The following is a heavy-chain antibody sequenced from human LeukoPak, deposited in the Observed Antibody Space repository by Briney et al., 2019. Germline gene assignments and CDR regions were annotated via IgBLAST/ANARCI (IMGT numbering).Heavy chain of an antibody. J-gene: IGHJ4*02. CDR2: IKSKTDGGTT. V-gene: IGHV3-15*01. Sequence: PGGSLRLSCAASGFTFSNFWMSWVRQAPGKGLEWVGRIKSKTDGGTTDYAAPVKGRFTISRDDSKDTLYLQMNSLKTEDTAVYYCTTDHLYDTTLIFDYWGQGTLVTVSS. CDR3: TTDHLYDTTLIFDY. CDR1: GFTFSNFW. D-gene: IGHD2-15*01.